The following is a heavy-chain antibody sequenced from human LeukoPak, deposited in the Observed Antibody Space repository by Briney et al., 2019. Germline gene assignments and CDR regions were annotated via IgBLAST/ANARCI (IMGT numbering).Heavy chain of an antibody. CDR2: ISSSGSGGNT. V-gene: IGHV3-23*01. CDR1: GVTLGTYA. J-gene: IGHJ6*02. Sequence: GGSLRLSCAASGVTLGTYAMSWARQAPGKGLEWVSGISSSGSGGNTYYADSVKGRFTISRDNSKNTLYLQMNSLRAEDTAVYYCAREGIDYSDYDLGVDYHGMDVWGQGTTVTVSS. D-gene: IGHD4-11*01. CDR3: AREGIDYSDYDLGVDYHGMDV.